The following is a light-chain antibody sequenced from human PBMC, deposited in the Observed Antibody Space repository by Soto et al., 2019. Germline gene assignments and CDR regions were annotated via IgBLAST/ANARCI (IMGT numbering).Light chain of an antibody. CDR2: DVS. CDR1: SSDVGGYNY. V-gene: IGLV2-14*01. J-gene: IGLJ1*01. Sequence: QSVLTQPASVSGSPGQSITISCTGTSSDVGGYNYVSWYQQHPGKAPKLMIYDVSNRTSGVSNRFSGSKSGHTASLTISGLQAEDEADYDCSSYTSSSTLYVFGAGTKLTVL. CDR3: SSYTSSSTLYV.